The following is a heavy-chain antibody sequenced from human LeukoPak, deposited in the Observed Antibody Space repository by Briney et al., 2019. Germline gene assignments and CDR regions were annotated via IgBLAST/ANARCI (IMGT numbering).Heavy chain of an antibody. J-gene: IGHJ4*02. CDR3: AKDLAYYYDSSGFDY. V-gene: IGHV3-23*01. D-gene: IGHD3-22*01. Sequence: PGRSLRLSCAASGFTFSSYAMSWVRQAPGKGLEWVSAISGSGGSTYYADSVKGRFTISRDNSKNTLYLQMNSLRAEDTAVYYCAKDLAYYYDSSGFDYWGQGTLVTVSS. CDR2: ISGSGGST. CDR1: GFTFSSYA.